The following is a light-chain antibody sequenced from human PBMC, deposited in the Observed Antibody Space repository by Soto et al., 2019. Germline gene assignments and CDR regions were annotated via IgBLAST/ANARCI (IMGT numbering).Light chain of an antibody. J-gene: IGKJ1*01. CDR2: WAS. CDR1: QSVLSTSNNKNF. V-gene: IGKV4-1*01. CDR3: QQYYTSWWT. Sequence: DIVMTQSPDSLAVSLGERATINCKSSQSVLSTSNNKNFLAWYQQKPGQPPRLLIYWASTRESGVPDRFSGGGSGTAFPPPISSLQAEDVAVYYCQQYYTSWWTFGQGTKVEIK.